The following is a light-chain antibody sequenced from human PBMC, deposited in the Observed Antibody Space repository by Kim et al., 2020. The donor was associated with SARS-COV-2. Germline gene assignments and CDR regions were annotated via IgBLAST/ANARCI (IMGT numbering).Light chain of an antibody. CDR3: AAWDDSLNGFYV. Sequence: RVTISWSGSSSNIGSYTVNWYQQLPGTAPKLLIYSNNQRPSGVPDRFSGSKSGTSASLAISGLQSEDEADYYCAAWDDSLNGFYVFGTGTKVTVL. V-gene: IGLV1-44*01. CDR2: SNN. J-gene: IGLJ1*01. CDR1: SSNIGSYT.